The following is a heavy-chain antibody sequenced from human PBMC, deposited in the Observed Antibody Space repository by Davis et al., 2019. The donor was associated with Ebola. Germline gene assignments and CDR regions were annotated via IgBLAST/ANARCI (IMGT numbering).Heavy chain of an antibody. CDR1: GYIFTSYR. CDR2: ISAYNGNT. V-gene: IGHV1-18*04. J-gene: IGHJ6*03. D-gene: IGHD3-3*01. Sequence: SVNVSRMSSGYIFTSYRISWVRQASGQGLEWMEWISAYNGNTNYAQKLQGRVTMTTDTSTSTAYMELRSLRSDGTAVYYCARGGVVIIHYYYYMDVWGKGTTVTVSS. CDR3: ARGGVVIIHYYYYMDV.